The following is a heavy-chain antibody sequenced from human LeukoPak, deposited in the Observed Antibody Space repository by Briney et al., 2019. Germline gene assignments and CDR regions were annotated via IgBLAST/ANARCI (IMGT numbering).Heavy chain of an antibody. D-gene: IGHD1-7*01. Sequence: ASVKVSCKASGGTFSSYAISWVRQAPGQGLEWMGGIIPIFGTANYAQKFQGRVTITTDEPTSTAYMELSSLRSEDTAVYYCARDNYAGANWFDPWGQGTLVTVSS. J-gene: IGHJ5*02. CDR1: GGTFSSYA. CDR2: IIPIFGTA. V-gene: IGHV1-69*05. CDR3: ARDNYAGANWFDP.